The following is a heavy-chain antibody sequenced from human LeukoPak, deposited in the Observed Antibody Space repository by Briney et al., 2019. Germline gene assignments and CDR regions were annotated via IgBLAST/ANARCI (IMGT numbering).Heavy chain of an antibody. V-gene: IGHV1-69*13. CDR2: IIPTFGTA. CDR3: ARGMGTVTHPGHLDY. J-gene: IGHJ4*02. Sequence: GASVKVSCKASGGTFSSYAISWVRQAPGQGLEWMGGIIPTFGTANYAQKFQGRVTITADESTSTAYMELSSLRSVDTAVYYCARGMGTVTHPGHLDYWGQGTLVTVSS. D-gene: IGHD4-11*01. CDR1: GGTFSSYA.